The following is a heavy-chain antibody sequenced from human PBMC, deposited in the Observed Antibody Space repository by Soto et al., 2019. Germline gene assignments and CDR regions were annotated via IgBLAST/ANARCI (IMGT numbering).Heavy chain of an antibody. CDR1: GGSISSHY. V-gene: IGHV4-59*11. D-gene: IGHD3-10*01. J-gene: IGHJ6*02. CDR3: ARDGPLWFGAPQKYYYYYYGMDV. CDR2: IYYGGST. Sequence: PSETLSLTCTVSGGSISSHYWSWIRQSPGKGLEWIGYIYYGGSTNYNPSFKSRVTMSLDTSKNQFSLNLNSVTAADTAVYYCARDGPLWFGAPQKYYYYYYGMDVWG.